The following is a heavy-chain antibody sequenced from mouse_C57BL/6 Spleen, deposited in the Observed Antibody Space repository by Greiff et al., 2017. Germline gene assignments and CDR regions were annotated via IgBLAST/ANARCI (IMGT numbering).Heavy chain of an antibody. CDR1: GYAFTNYL. D-gene: IGHD2-4*01. CDR3: AREDYDYFDY. CDR2: INPGSGGT. Sequence: LVESGAELVRPGTSVKVSCKASGYAFTNYLIEWVKQRPGQGLEWIGVINPGSGGTNYNEKFKGKATLTADKSSSTAYMQLSSLTSEDSAVYFCAREDYDYFDYWGQGTTLTVSS. V-gene: IGHV1-54*01. J-gene: IGHJ2*01.